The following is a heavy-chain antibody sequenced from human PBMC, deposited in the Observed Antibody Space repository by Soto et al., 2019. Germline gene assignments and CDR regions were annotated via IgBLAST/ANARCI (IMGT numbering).Heavy chain of an antibody. CDR3: ASCLVTTYFYYYGMDV. Sequence: GASVKVSCKASGGTFSRYSISWVRQAPGQGLEWMGGIVPVFGTTNYAQKFQGRVTITADESTSTVYMELSSLTSDDTAVYYCASCLVTTYFYYYGMDVWGQGTTVTVSS. CDR2: IVPVFGTT. D-gene: IGHD4-17*01. V-gene: IGHV1-69*13. CDR1: GGTFSRYS. J-gene: IGHJ6*02.